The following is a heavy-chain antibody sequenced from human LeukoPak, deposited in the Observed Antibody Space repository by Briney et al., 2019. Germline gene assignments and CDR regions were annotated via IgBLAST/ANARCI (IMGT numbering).Heavy chain of an antibody. D-gene: IGHD2-2*01. CDR2: VIPIFGTA. J-gene: IGHJ3*02. Sequence: EASVKVSCKASGGTFSSYAINWVRQAPGQGLEWMGGVIPIFGTANYAQKFQGRVTITTDESTNTAYMELSSLRSEDTAVYYCARQSGYCSSTTCYGAFDIWGQGTMVTVSS. CDR3: ARQSGYCSSTTCYGAFDI. CDR1: GGTFSSYA. V-gene: IGHV1-69*05.